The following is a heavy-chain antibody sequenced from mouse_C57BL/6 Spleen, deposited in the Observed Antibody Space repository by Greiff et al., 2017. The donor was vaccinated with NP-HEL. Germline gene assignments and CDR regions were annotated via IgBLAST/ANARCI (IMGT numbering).Heavy chain of an antibody. J-gene: IGHJ2*01. D-gene: IGHD3-3*01. V-gene: IGHV1-82*01. CDR3: ARQGRSVEGPDY. CDR1: GYAFSSSW. CDR2: IYPGDGDT. Sequence: QVQLKQSGPELVKPGASVKISCKASGYAFSSSWMNWVKQRPGKGLEWIGRIYPGDGDTNYNGKFKGKATLTADKSSSTAYMQLSSLTSEDSAVYCSARQGRSVEGPDYWGQGTTLTVSS.